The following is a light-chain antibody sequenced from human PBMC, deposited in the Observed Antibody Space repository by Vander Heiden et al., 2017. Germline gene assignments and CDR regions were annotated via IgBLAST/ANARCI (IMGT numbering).Light chain of an antibody. Sequence: QSLLTQPPSASGTPGQKVTISCSGSSSNIGSHYVYWYQQLPGTAPKLLIYRDNQRPSGVSDRFSGSKSGTSASLAISGLRSEDEADYYCASWDDSLSGPRVFGGGTKVTVL. CDR1: SSNIGSHY. V-gene: IGLV1-47*01. J-gene: IGLJ3*02. CDR2: RDN. CDR3: ASWDDSLSGPRV.